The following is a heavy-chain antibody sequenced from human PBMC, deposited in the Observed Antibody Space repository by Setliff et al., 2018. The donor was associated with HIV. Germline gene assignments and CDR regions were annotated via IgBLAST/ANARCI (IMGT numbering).Heavy chain of an antibody. CDR3: ARLNNGAHYFHFDY. CDR2: IYHSGST. Sequence: PSETLSLTCAVSDYSISSGYYWGWIRQPPGKGLEWIGGIYHSGSTSYNPSLKSRVTISVETSKNHFSLKLSSVTAADTAVYYCARLNNGAHYFHFDYWGQGTLVTVSS. CDR1: DYSISSGYY. D-gene: IGHD1-20*01. J-gene: IGHJ4*02. V-gene: IGHV4-38-2*01.